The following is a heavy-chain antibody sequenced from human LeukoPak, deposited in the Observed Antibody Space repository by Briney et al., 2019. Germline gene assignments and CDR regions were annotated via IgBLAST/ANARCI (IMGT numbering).Heavy chain of an antibody. CDR3: ARSPFWSGYFDY. D-gene: IGHD3-3*01. CDR2: ISYDGSNK. Sequence: GGSLRLSCAASGFTFSSYAMHWVRQAPGKGLEWVAVISYDGSNKYYADSVKGRFTISRDNSKNTLYLQMNSLRAEDTAVYYYARSPFWSGYFDYWGQGTLVTVSS. CDR1: GFTFSSYA. V-gene: IGHV3-30-3*01. J-gene: IGHJ4*02.